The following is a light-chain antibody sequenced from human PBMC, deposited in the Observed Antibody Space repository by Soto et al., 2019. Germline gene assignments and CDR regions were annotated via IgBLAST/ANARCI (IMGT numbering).Light chain of an antibody. J-gene: IGKJ4*01. CDR1: QTISSW. Sequence: DILMTQSPSTLSASVGDTVAITCRASQTISSWVAWYQQKPGRAPKLLIYKASSLESGVPSRFSGSGSGTEFTLTISGLQPDDFGTYYCLQHNTYPLSFGGGTKVDIK. CDR3: LQHNTYPLS. CDR2: KAS. V-gene: IGKV1-5*03.